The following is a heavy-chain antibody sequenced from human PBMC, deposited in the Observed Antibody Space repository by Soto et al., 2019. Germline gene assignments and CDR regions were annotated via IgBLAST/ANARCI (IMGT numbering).Heavy chain of an antibody. D-gene: IGHD3-3*01. Sequence: EVQLVESGGGLIQPGGSLRLSCAASGFTVSSNYMSWVRQAPGKGLEWVSVIYSGGSTYYADSVKGRFTISRDNSKNTLYLQMNSLRAEDTAVYYCAKVGDFWYYGMDVWGQGTTVTVSS. J-gene: IGHJ6*02. CDR1: GFTVSSNY. V-gene: IGHV3-66*03. CDR3: AKVGDFWYYGMDV. CDR2: IYSGGST.